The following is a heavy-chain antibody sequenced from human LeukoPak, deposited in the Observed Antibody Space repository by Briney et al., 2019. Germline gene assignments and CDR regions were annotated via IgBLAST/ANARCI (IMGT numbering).Heavy chain of an antibody. D-gene: IGHD2-15*01. CDR1: GYLFTTYY. J-gene: IGHJ5*02. Sequence: GEPLNFSCQGPGYLFTTYYFGWLGQLPGKGLKWMEIIYPGDSHTTYNPSFQGQVTISATQSIGTVFLQWSSLKASHTAINSCARVVADNWFDPWGQGTQVSVSS. V-gene: IGHV5-51*01. CDR2: IYPGDSHT. CDR3: ARVVADNWFDP.